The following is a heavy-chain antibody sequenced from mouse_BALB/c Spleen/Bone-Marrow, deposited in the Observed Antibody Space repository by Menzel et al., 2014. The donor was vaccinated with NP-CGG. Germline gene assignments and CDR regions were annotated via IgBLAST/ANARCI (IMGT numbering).Heavy chain of an antibody. Sequence: EVKVIESGGGLVQPGGSLKLSCAASGFDFSRYWMSWVRQAPGKGLEWIGEINPDSRTINYSPSLKDKFIISRDNAKKTLYLRLNKVRSEDTALYYCARPDYYGYLNYWGQGTTLTVSS. CDR3: ARPDYYGYLNY. D-gene: IGHD1-1*01. CDR1: GFDFSRYW. V-gene: IGHV4-1*02. J-gene: IGHJ2*01. CDR2: INPDSRTI.